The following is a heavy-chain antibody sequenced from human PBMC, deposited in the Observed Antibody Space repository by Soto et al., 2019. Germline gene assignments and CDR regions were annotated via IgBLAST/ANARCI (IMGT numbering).Heavy chain of an antibody. D-gene: IGHD6-19*01. V-gene: IGHV4-30-4*01. CDR1: GASISSGDYY. CDR3: AEAVGGTIRRFAH. CDR2: IYYRGST. Sequence: QVQLQESGPGLVKPSQTLSITCTVSGASISSGDYYWSWIRQPPGKGLEWIGYIYYRGSTYYNPCVTGRVTIRLATFNDQCSGKLGPVTAAHPAVYYWAEAVGGTIRRFAHWGQGPLVTVSS. J-gene: IGHJ4*02.